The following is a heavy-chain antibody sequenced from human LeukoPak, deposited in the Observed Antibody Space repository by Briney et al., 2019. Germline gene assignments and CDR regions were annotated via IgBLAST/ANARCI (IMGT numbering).Heavy chain of an antibody. CDR3: ASKDSSGYSPRFGY. CDR2: IKQDGSEK. CDR1: GFTFSSYW. Sequence: GGSLRLSCAASGFTFSSYWMSWVRQAPGKGLEWVANIKQDGSEKYYVDSVKGRFTISRDNAKNSLYLQMNSLRAEDTAVYYCASKDSSGYSPRFGYWGQGTLVTVSS. D-gene: IGHD3-22*01. V-gene: IGHV3-7*01. J-gene: IGHJ4*02.